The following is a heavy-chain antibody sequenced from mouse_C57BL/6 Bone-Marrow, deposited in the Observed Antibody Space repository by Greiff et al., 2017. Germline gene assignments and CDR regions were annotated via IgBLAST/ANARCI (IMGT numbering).Heavy chain of an antibody. J-gene: IGHJ3*01. V-gene: IGHV10-1*01. CDR3: VSGDYDVGWFAY. D-gene: IGHD2-4*01. CDR1: GFSFNTYA. Sequence: EAGGGLVQPKGSLKLSCAASGFSFNTYAMNWVRQAPGKGLEWAARIRSKSNNYATYYADSVKDRFTISRDDSESMLYLQMNNLKTEDTAMYYCVSGDYDVGWFAYWGQGTLATVSA. CDR2: IRSKSNNYAT.